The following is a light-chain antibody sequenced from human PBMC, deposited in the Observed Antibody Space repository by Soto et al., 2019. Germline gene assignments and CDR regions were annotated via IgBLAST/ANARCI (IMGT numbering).Light chain of an antibody. V-gene: IGLV2-8*01. Sequence: QSALTQPPSASGSPGQSVTISCTGTSSDVGGYDYVSWYQQHPGKAPKLMIYEVSKRPSGVPDRFSGSKSGNTASLTVSGLQAEDEADYYCSSYTSTRTLLFGGGTKVTVL. J-gene: IGLJ2*01. CDR2: EVS. CDR1: SSDVGGYDY. CDR3: SSYTSTRTLL.